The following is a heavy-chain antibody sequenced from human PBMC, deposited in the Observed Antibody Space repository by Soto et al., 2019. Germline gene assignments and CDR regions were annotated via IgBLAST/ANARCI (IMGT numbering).Heavy chain of an antibody. CDR3: ARLVRFLEWSQRTPPRNWFDP. V-gene: IGHV1-69*02. CDR2: IIPILGIA. Sequence: SVKVSCKASGGTFSSYTISWVRQAPGQGLEWMGRIIPILGIANYAQKFQGRVTITADKSTSTAYMGLSSLRSEDTAVYYCARLVRFLEWSQRTPPRNWFDPWGQGTLVTVSS. CDR1: GGTFSSYT. D-gene: IGHD3-3*01. J-gene: IGHJ5*02.